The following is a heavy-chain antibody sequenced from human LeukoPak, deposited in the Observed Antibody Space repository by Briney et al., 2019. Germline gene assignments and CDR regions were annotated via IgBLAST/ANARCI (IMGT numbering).Heavy chain of an antibody. CDR3: AKSNGYGLVDI. V-gene: IGHV4-59*12. CDR1: GGSISSYY. CDR2: IFYSGST. J-gene: IGHJ3*02. Sequence: PSETLSLTCTVSGGSISSYYWSWIRQPPGKGLEWIGNIFYSGSTYYSPSLRSRVTISLDTSRNQFSLKLNSVTAADAAVYYCAKSNGYGLVDIWGQGTMVTVSS. D-gene: IGHD3-10*01.